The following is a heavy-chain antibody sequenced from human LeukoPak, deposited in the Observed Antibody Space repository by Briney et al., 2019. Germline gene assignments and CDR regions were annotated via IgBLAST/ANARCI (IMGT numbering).Heavy chain of an antibody. V-gene: IGHV3-53*01. D-gene: IGHD2-21*02. CDR1: GFTVSSDY. J-gene: IGHJ4*02. Sequence: GGSLRLSCAASGFTVSSDYMGWVRQAPGKGLEWVSVIYGGGSTYYPDSVKGRFTISRDNSKNTLYLQMNSLRAEDTAVYYCAKSMVVTAKPFDYWGQGTLVTVSS. CDR3: AKSMVVTAKPFDY. CDR2: IYGGGST.